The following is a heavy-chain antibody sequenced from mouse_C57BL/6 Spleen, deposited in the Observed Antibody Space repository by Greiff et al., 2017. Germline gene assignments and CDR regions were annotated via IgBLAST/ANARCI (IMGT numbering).Heavy chain of an antibody. J-gene: IGHJ4*01. D-gene: IGHD1-1*01. CDR2: ISSGSSTI. CDR3: AILRQGAMDY. V-gene: IGHV5-17*01. CDR1: GFTFSDYG. Sequence: EVKLVESGGGLVKPGGSLKLSCAASGFTFSDYGMHWVRQAPERGLVWVAYISSGSSTIYYAATVKGRFTISSDTAKNTLFLQMTSLRSEERAMYYCAILRQGAMDYWGQGTSVTVSS.